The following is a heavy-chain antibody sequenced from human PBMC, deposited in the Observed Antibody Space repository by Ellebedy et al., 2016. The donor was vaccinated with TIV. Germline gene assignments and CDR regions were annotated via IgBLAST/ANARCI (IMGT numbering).Heavy chain of an antibody. D-gene: IGHD1-26*01. J-gene: IGHJ5*01. CDR1: GFTFSDYY. Sequence: LSLTCAASGFTFSDYYMSWIRQAPGKGLEWVSYISSSGSTIYYADSVKGRFIISRDNAKNSLYLQMNSLRAEDTAVFYCARDTRFIDHQHNWFDPWGQGTLVTVSS. V-gene: IGHV3-11*01. CDR2: ISSSGSTI. CDR3: ARDTRFIDHQHNWFDP.